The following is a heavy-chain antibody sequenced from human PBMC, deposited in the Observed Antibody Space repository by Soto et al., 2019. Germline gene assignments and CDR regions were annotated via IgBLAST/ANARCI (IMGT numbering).Heavy chain of an antibody. Sequence: PGGSLRLSCAASGFTFSNAWMNWVRQAPGKGLEWVSSISGSSSYRYYADSMKGRFTISRDNAKNSLFLEMNSLGAEDTAVYYCARSNYFAIDYWGQGVLVTVSS. J-gene: IGHJ4*02. V-gene: IGHV3-21*01. CDR2: ISGSSSYR. CDR1: GFTFSNAW. D-gene: IGHD4-4*01. CDR3: ARSNYFAIDY.